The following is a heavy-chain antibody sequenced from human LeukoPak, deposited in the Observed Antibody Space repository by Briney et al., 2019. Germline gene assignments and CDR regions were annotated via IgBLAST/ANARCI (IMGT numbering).Heavy chain of an antibody. V-gene: IGHV3-23*01. CDR1: GFTFSTYS. CDR3: AKSANTTAMAGWDS. D-gene: IGHD6-19*01. J-gene: IGHJ4*02. CDR2: LNGGSTLI. Sequence: GGSLRLSCAASGFTFSTYSMSWIRQAPGKGLEWVSTLNGGSTLIYYADSVEGRFTISRDNSRNTVYLQMDSLRAEDTALYYCAKSANTTAMAGWDSWGQGTLVTVSS.